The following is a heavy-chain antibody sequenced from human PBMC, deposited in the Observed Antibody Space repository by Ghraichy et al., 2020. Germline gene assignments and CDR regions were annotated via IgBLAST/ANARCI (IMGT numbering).Heavy chain of an antibody. D-gene: IGHD3-3*01. J-gene: IGHJ4*02. CDR2: IRASGGRT. CDR3: AKGITIYSRFEN. V-gene: IGHV3-23*01. CDR1: GFPFSSYA. Sequence: GGSLRLSCAASGFPFSSYALTWVRRVPGKGLEWVSGIRASGGRTLYADSVSGRFTVSRDNSKNTLYLQMNSLGVDDTAEYYWAKGITIYSRFENWGQGSLVTVSS.